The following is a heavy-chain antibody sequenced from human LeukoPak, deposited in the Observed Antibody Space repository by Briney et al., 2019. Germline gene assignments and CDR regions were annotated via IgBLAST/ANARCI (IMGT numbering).Heavy chain of an antibody. CDR2: IKQDGSEK. CDR3: ARDLYGDYDDAFDI. D-gene: IGHD4-17*01. J-gene: IGHJ3*02. V-gene: IGHV3-7*01. CDR1: GFTFSSYW. Sequence: GGSLRLSCAASGFTFSSYWMSWVRQAPGKGLEWVANIKQDGSEKYYVDSVQGRFTISRDNAKNSLYLQMNSLRAEDTAVYYCARDLYGDYDDAFDIWGQGTMDTVSS.